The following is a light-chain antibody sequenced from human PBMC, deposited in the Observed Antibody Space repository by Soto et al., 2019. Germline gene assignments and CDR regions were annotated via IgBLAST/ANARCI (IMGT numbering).Light chain of an antibody. CDR3: QQYENYPWT. CDR1: QNIYNW. V-gene: IGKV1-5*01. CDR2: DAS. Sequence: DIQMTQSPSTLSASVGDRVTITCRASQNIYNWLAWYQQKPGKAPKLLIYDASNLESGVPSRFSGSRSGTEFTLTTSSLQPDDFAAYYCQQYENYPWTFGQGTKVDIK. J-gene: IGKJ1*01.